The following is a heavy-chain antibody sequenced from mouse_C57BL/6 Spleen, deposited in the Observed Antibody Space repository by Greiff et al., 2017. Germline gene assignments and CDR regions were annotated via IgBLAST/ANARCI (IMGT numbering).Heavy chain of an antibody. V-gene: IGHV1-50*01. D-gene: IGHD1-1*01. J-gene: IGHJ2*01. Sequence: QVHVKQPGAELVKPGASVKLSCKASGYTFTSYWMQWVKQRPGQGLEWIGEIDPSDSYTNYNQKFKGKATLTVDTSSSTAYMQLSSLTSEDSAVYYCARLVTTVVATRVFDYWGQGTTLTVSS. CDR3: ARLVTTVVATRVFDY. CDR2: IDPSDSYT. CDR1: GYTFTSYW.